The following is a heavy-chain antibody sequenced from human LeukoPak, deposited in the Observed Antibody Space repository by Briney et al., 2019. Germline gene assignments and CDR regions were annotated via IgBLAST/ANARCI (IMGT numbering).Heavy chain of an antibody. D-gene: IGHD6-19*01. CDR2: ISYDGSDK. Sequence: QPGGSLRLSCTASGFTFSSYCMSWVRQAPGRGLEWVAVISYDGSDKYFADSVKGRFTISRDNSRNTLYLQMNSLRAEDTALYYCARPYNSGWYGDLDYWGQGSLVTVSS. V-gene: IGHV3-30*03. CDR3: ARPYNSGWYGDLDY. CDR1: GFTFSSYC. J-gene: IGHJ4*02.